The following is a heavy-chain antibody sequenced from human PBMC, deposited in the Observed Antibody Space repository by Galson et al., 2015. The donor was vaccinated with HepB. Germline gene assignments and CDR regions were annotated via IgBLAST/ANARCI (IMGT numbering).Heavy chain of an antibody. Sequence: SVKVSCKASGYTFTSYAMHWVRQAPGQRLEWMGWINAGNGNTKYSQKFQGRVTITRDTSASTAYMELSSLRPEDTAVYYCARSSIAVAGKYYFDYWGQGTLVTVSS. J-gene: IGHJ4*02. D-gene: IGHD6-19*01. CDR2: INAGNGNT. V-gene: IGHV1-3*01. CDR3: ARSSIAVAGKYYFDY. CDR1: GYTFTSYA.